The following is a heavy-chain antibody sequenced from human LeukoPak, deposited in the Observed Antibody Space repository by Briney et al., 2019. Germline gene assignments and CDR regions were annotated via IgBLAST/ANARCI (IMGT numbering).Heavy chain of an antibody. V-gene: IGHV1-2*02. Sequence: GASVKVSCKASGYTFTGYYMHWVRQAPGQGLEWMGWINPNSGGTNYAQKLQGRVTMTTDTSTSTAYMELRSLRSDDTAVYYCARVEVVVAATDAFDIWGQGTMVTVSS. D-gene: IGHD2-15*01. CDR2: INPNSGGT. CDR1: GYTFTGYY. CDR3: ARVEVVVAATDAFDI. J-gene: IGHJ3*02.